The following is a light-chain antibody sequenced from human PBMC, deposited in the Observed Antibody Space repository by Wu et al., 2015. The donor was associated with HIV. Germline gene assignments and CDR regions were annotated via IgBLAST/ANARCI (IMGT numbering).Light chain of an antibody. V-gene: IGKV1-9*01. CDR2: SAS. J-gene: IGKJ4*01. Sequence: IQLTQSPSSLSASVGDRVTITCRASRSISTYVAWYQQKPGKAPELLIYSASILHTGVPSRFSGSGSGTDFTLTISSLQPEDSATYYCQQLYTYLLSFGGGPNWRSN. CDR3: QQLYTYLLS. CDR1: RSISTY.